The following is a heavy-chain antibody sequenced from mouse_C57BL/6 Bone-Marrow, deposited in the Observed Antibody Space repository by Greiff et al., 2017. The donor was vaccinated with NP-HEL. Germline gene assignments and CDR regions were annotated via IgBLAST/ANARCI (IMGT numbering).Heavy chain of an antibody. CDR1: GYTFTGYW. V-gene: IGHV1-9*01. J-gene: IGHJ4*01. Sequence: QVQLQQSGAELMKPGASVKLSCKATGYTFTGYWIEWVKQRPGHGLEWIGEIFPGSGSTNYNEKFKGKATFTADTSSTTAYLQLSSLTTEDSAIYYGARYASRGYAMDFWGRGKSTTVSA. CDR3: ARYASRGYAMDF. CDR2: IFPGSGST. D-gene: IGHD6-1*01.